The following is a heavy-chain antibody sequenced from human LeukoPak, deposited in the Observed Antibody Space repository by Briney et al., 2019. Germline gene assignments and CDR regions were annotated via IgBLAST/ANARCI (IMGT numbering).Heavy chain of an antibody. J-gene: IGHJ6*03. Sequence: GASVKVSCKASGYTFTSYDINWVRQATRQGLEWMGWMNPNSGNTGYAQKFQGRVTMTRNTSISTAYMELSSLRSEDTAVYYCARGYSGSYWVNYYYYYYMDVWGKGTTVTVSS. CDR1: GYTFTSYD. CDR3: ARGYSGSYWVNYYYYYYMDV. D-gene: IGHD1-26*01. CDR2: MNPNSGNT. V-gene: IGHV1-8*01.